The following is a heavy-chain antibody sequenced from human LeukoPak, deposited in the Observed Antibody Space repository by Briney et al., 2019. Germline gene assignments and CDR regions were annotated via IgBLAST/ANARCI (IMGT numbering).Heavy chain of an antibody. D-gene: IGHD3-22*01. CDR2: ISGSGGST. V-gene: IGHV3-23*01. CDR1: GFTFSSYA. J-gene: IGHJ4*02. Sequence: GGSLRLSCAASGFTFSSYAMTWVRQAPGKGLDWVSSISGSGGSTYYADSVKGRFTISRDNSKNTLYLQMNSLRAEDTAVYYCAKDFSRYYYDSSGYYSDYFDYWGQGTLVTVSS. CDR3: AKDFSRYYYDSSGYYSDYFDY.